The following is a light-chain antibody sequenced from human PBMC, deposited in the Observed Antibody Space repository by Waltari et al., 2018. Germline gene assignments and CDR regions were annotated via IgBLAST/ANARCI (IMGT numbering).Light chain of an antibody. CDR2: RNV. V-gene: IGLV1-44*01. CDR3: AAWDDRMNGHWV. CDR1: SSNIGDNV. J-gene: IGLJ3*02. Sequence: QSVLTQPPSASGTPGQRVTISCSGSSSNIGDNVVNWYQQLPGKAPKLLIYRNVQRPSGVPARFSASKSGTSASLAISGLQSEDEADYYCAAWDDRMNGHWVFGGGTKVTVL.